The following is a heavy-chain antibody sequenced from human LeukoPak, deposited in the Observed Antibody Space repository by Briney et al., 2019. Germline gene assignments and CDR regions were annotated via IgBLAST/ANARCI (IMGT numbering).Heavy chain of an antibody. CDR1: GGSFSGYY. J-gene: IGHJ4*02. V-gene: IGHV4-34*01. CDR2: INHSGST. D-gene: IGHD6-13*01. Sequence: KASETLSLTCAVYGGSFSGYYWSWIRQPPGKGLEWIGEINHSGSTNYNPSLKSRVTISVDTSKNQFSLKLSSVTAADTAVYYCARDQEGSSWYLFDYWGQGTLVTVSS. CDR3: ARDQEGSSWYLFDY.